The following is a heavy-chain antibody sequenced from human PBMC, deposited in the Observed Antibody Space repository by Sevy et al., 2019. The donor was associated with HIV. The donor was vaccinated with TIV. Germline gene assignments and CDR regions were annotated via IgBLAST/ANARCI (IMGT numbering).Heavy chain of an antibody. D-gene: IGHD5-12*01. J-gene: IGHJ4*02. CDR2: IWYDGSKI. Sequence: GGSLRLSCAASGFTFSNYAMHGVRQAPGKGLAWVALIWYDGSKIFYADSVKGRFTISRDNSESTLYLQMNSQRAEDTALYHCAKGGPNSGYDYYFDYWGQGTRVTVSS. CDR3: AKGGPNSGYDYYFDY. CDR1: GFTFSNYA. V-gene: IGHV3-33*06.